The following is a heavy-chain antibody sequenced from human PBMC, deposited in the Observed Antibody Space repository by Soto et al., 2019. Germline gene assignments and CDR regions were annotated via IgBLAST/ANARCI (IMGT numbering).Heavy chain of an antibody. CDR3: ARQSAGTWIDY. CDR1: GYTFTAYY. J-gene: IGHJ4*02. V-gene: IGHV1-2*02. Sequence: QVQLVQSGAEVKKPGASVKVSCKASGYTFTAYYMQWLRQAPGQGLEWMGWINPNSGGTNYAQRFQGRVTMTRDTAISTAYMELSRLRSDDTAVYYCARQSAGTWIDYWGQGTLVTVSS. CDR2: INPNSGGT. D-gene: IGHD6-13*01.